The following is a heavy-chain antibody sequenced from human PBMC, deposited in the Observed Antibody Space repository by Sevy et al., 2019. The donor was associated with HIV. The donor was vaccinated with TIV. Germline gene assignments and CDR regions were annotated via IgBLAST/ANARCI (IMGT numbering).Heavy chain of an antibody. D-gene: IGHD3-3*01. Sequence: GGSLGLSCVGSGFRFGSQAMSWVRQAPGKGLEWVSGMSGRGDSRGYAHSVKGRFTISRDNSKNTVYLQMNSLTAEDTALYYCAKDVPDQSWYDDFWSGSPCFDYWGQESWSPSPQ. CDR3: AKDVPDQSWYDDFWSGSPCFDY. CDR2: MSGRGDSR. V-gene: IGHV3-23*01. J-gene: IGHJ4*01. CDR1: GFRFGSQA.